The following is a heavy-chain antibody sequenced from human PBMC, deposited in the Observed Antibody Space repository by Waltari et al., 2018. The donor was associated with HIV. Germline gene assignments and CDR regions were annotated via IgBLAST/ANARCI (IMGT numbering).Heavy chain of an antibody. Sequence: EVTLLESGGGLLQPGGSLSLSCAASGFTFSGHALHWFRKAPGRGLGWSSSISTTGGSTYDADSGKGRFTISRDNSKNALYMQMNSLRAEDTAIYYCAKDQVAAGVMGRIGYWGPGTLVTVSS. CDR3: AKDQVAAGVMGRIGY. J-gene: IGHJ4*02. CDR2: ISTTGGST. V-gene: IGHV3-23*01. D-gene: IGHD6-13*01. CDR1: GFTFSGHA.